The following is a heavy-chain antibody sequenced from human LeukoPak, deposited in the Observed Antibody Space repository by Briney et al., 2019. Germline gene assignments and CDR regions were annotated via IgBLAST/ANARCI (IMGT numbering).Heavy chain of an antibody. CDR3: VRDRATTIGAGVYYYYYMDV. V-gene: IGHV3-7*01. CDR1: GFTFGTYW. J-gene: IGHJ6*03. CDR2: IKHDGSEK. D-gene: IGHD5-12*01. Sequence: PGGALRLSCAASGFTFGTYWMTWVRQAPGKGLEWVAHIKHDGSEKYYVDSVKGRFTISRDKDKNPLYLQMNSLRAEDTAVYFCVRDRATTIGAGVYYYYYMDVWGKGTTVTVSS.